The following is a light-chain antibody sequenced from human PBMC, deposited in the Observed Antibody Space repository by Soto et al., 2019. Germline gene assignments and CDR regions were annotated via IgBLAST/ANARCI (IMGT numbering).Light chain of an antibody. CDR3: QQYYNTPSYT. J-gene: IGKJ2*01. Sequence: DIVMTQSPDSLAVSLGERATINCKSSQSGLYSSNNKNYLAWYQQKPGQPPKLLIYWASTRESGVPDRFSGRESGTDFTLTIGSRQAEDVPVYYCQQYYNTPSYTFGQGTNLEVK. CDR1: QSGLYSSNNKNY. V-gene: IGKV4-1*01. CDR2: WAS.